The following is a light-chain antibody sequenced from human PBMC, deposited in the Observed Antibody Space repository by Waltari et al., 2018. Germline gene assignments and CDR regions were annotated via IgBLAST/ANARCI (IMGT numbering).Light chain of an antibody. Sequence: QSVLTQPPAASGTPGQRVTIFSSGRSSNLGSNSVNWYQQLPGTAPKPLMYGNDQRPSGVPDRFSGSKSGTSASLAISGLQSEDYADYYCEAWDDSLNGPVFGGGTKLTVL. CDR2: GND. CDR1: SSNLGSNS. CDR3: EAWDDSLNGPV. V-gene: IGLV1-44*01. J-gene: IGLJ2*01.